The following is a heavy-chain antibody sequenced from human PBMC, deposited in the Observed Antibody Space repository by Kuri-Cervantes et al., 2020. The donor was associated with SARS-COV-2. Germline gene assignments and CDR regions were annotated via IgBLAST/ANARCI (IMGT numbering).Heavy chain of an antibody. V-gene: IGHV1-18*01. Sequence: ASVKVSCKASGYTFTSYGITWVRQAPGQGLEWMGWISAYTGNTNYAQKLRGRVTLTTDTSTSTAYMELRSLRSDDTAVYYCARDHCSGTTCYLDYWGQGTLVTVSS. D-gene: IGHD2-2*01. CDR3: ARDHCSGTTCYLDY. CDR2: ISAYTGNT. CDR1: GYTFTSYG. J-gene: IGHJ4*02.